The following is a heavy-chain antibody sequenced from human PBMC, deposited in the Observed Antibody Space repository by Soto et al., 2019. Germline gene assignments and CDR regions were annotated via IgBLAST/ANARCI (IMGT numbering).Heavy chain of an antibody. Sequence: EVQLVESGGGLVQPGGSLRLSCAASGFTVSSNYMSWVRQAPGKGLEWVSVIYSGGSTYYADSVKGRFTISRDNSKNTLYLQMNSLRVEDTAVYYCARATTVTTVYYYYYMDVWGKGTTVTGSS. CDR3: ARATTVTTVYYYYYMDV. D-gene: IGHD4-4*01. V-gene: IGHV3-66*01. CDR2: IYSGGST. CDR1: GFTVSSNY. J-gene: IGHJ6*03.